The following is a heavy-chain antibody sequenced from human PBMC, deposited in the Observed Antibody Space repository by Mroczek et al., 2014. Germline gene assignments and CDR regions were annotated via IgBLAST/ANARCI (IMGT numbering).Heavy chain of an antibody. CDR3: ARVDCSSTSCYRMAYYYYYMDV. Sequence: QVQLQESGPGLVKPSQTLSLTCTVSGGSISSGNYFWSWIRQPAGKGLEWIGRIYTNGSPNYNPSLKSRVTISVDTSKNQFSLKLSSVTAADTAVYYCARVDCSSTSCYRMAYYYYYMDVWGKGTHGHPSP. CDR1: GGSISSGNYF. J-gene: IGHJ6*03. V-gene: IGHV4-61*02. D-gene: IGHD2-2*01. CDR2: IYTNGSP.